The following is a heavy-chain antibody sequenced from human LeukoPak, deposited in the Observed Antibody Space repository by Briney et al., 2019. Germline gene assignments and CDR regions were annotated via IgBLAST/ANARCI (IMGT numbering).Heavy chain of an antibody. CDR2: ISGSGGST. J-gene: IGHJ4*02. V-gene: IGHV3-23*01. Sequence: GGSLRLSCAASGFTFSSYAMSWVRQAPGKGLERFSVISGSGGSTYYADSVKRRFPISRDDSKNSLCLQMNSLRAEDTAVYYCANSQRSSWNYYFDYWGQGTLVTVSS. D-gene: IGHD6-13*01. CDR3: ANSQRSSWNYYFDY. CDR1: GFTFSSYA.